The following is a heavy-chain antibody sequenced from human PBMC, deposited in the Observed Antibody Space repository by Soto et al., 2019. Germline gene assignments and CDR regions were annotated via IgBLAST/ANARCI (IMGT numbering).Heavy chain of an antibody. CDR2: INHSGST. CDR3: ARSGSYYTNWYFDL. D-gene: IGHD3-10*01. V-gene: IGHV4-34*01. J-gene: IGHJ2*01. Sequence: QVQLQQWGAGLLKPSETLSLTCAVYGGSFSGYYWSWIRQPPGKGLEWIGEINHSGSTNYNPSLKSRVTISVDTSKNQFSLKLSSVTAADTAVYYCARSGSYYTNWYFDLWGRGTLVTVSS. CDR1: GGSFSGYY.